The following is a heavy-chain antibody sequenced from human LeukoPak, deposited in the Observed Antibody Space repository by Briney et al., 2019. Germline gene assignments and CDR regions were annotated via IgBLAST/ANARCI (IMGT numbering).Heavy chain of an antibody. Sequence: ASVTVSFTGAGYTFTINSISWVRQAPGQGEEGMGWISAYNVNTNYAQTLQGRVTMTTDTSTSTAYMELRSLRSDDTAVYYCATVEPTMIVVPSPYYFDYWGQGSLVTASS. J-gene: IGHJ4*02. CDR3: ATVEPTMIVVPSPYYFDY. CDR1: GYTFTINS. CDR2: ISAYNVNT. D-gene: IGHD3-22*01. V-gene: IGHV1-18*01.